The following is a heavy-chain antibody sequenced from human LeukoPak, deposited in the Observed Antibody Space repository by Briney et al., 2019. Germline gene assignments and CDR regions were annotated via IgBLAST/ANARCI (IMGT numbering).Heavy chain of an antibody. CDR1: EFTFSNYA. V-gene: IGHV3-23*01. CDR2: STGTGYST. CDR3: VKGVRRGFTSVFNL. D-gene: IGHD3-10*01. J-gene: IGHJ3*01. Sequence: PGGSLRLSCAASEFTFSNYAMSWVRQAPGKGLEWVSGSTGTGYSTYYADSVKGRFTISRDNSKNTLYLQMNSLRAEDTAVYYWVKGVRRGFTSVFNLGGKGKRFTASS.